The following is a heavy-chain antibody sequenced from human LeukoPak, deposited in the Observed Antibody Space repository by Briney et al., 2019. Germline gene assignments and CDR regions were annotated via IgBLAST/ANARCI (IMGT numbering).Heavy chain of an antibody. J-gene: IGHJ5*02. CDR1: GFTLSNYA. D-gene: IGHD3/OR15-3a*01. Sequence: GGSLRLSCAASGFTLSNYAMSWARQAPGKGPEWVSSIGYSGATTFYADSVKGRFTISRDISKNTLYLQMSSLRAEDTAIYYCAKGGIKRFGLVPDWFDPWGLGTLVTVSS. CDR3: AKGGIKRFGLVPDWFDP. CDR2: IGYSGATT. V-gene: IGHV3-23*01.